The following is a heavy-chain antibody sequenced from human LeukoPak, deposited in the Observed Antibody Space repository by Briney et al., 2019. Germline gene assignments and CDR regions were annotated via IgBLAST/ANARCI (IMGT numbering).Heavy chain of an antibody. CDR3: ARDGGYCRSTGCEDVNWFDP. CDR1: SDQY. V-gene: IGHV3-33*01. J-gene: IGHJ5*02. D-gene: IGHD2-2*01. Sequence: GGSLRLSCVAFSDQYMDWVRQAPGKGLEWVALIWFDGSDESYAASVKGRFTISRDNSKNTLYLQMNILRAEDTAVYYCARDGGYCRSTGCEDVNWFDPWGQGTLVTVSS. CDR2: IWFDGSDE.